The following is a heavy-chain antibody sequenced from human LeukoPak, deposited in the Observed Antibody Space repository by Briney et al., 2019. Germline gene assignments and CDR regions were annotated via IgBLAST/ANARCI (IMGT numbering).Heavy chain of an antibody. D-gene: IGHD2/OR15-2a*01. Sequence: QPGRSLRLSCAASVFTSSGYGKHWVRQAPDKGLEWVAVIWYDGSKKYYPDSVQGRFTTSRDNSKNTLYLKVNSLRAEDTAVYYCARHRSMSGWYIDLWGRGTLVTVSS. CDR2: IWYDGSKK. CDR1: VFTSSGYG. V-gene: IGHV3-33*01. J-gene: IGHJ2*01. CDR3: ARHRSMSGWYIDL.